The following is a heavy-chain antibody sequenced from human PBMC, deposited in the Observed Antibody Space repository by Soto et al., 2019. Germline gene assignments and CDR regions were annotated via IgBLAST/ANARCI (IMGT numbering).Heavy chain of an antibody. CDR2: ISAGGDGT. V-gene: IGHV3-23*01. D-gene: IGHD2-15*01. J-gene: IGHJ6*03. CDR1: GFTFVNYA. CDR3: AKVYCSGCHCFHVEYYYYMDV. Sequence: EVQLLESGGDLVQPGGSLRLSCVASGFTFVNYAMIWVRQAPGKGLEWVSSISAGGDGTYYADSVKGRFTISRDDSKNTLYLQMNSLRAEDTAVYYCAKVYCSGCHCFHVEYYYYMDVWGKGTTVTVSS.